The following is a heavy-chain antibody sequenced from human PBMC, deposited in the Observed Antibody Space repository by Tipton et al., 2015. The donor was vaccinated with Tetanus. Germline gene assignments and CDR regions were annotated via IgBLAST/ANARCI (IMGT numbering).Heavy chain of an antibody. D-gene: IGHD3-16*01. CDR2: IYTSGTT. Sequence: TLSLTCTVSGGSMISYYWSWIRQPAGKGLEWIGRIYTSGTTNYNPSLKSRVTMSLDTSKNQFSLKLSSVTAADTAVYYCARRRTLPLFDPWGQGTLVTVSS. V-gene: IGHV4-4*07. CDR3: ARRRTLPLFDP. CDR1: GGSMISYY. J-gene: IGHJ5*02.